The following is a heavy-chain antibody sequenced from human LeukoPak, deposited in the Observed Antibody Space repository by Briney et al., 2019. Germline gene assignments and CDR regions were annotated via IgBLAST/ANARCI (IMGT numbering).Heavy chain of an antibody. D-gene: IGHD5-18*01. CDR3: TKDRSYHYFDY. V-gene: IGHV3-30*02. CDR1: GFTFSTYG. Sequence: GGSLRLSCAASGFTFSTYGMHWVRQAPGKGLEWVAFIRYDGSEKYSTDSVKGRFTISRDNSKNTLYLRMNSLTAEDTAVYYCTKDRSYHYFDYWGQGTLVTVSS. CDR2: IRYDGSEK. J-gene: IGHJ4*02.